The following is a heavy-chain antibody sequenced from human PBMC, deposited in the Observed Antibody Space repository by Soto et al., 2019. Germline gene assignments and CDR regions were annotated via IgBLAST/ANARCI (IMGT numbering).Heavy chain of an antibody. CDR2: IYSSGST. Sequence: SETLSLTCTVSGGSINSYYWSWIRQAPGKGLEWIGYIYSSGSTHYNPALESRVSISVDTSKNQFSLRLSSVTAADTAVYYCARTLYSYGPRFDYWGQGTLVTVSS. J-gene: IGHJ4*02. V-gene: IGHV4-59*01. D-gene: IGHD5-18*01. CDR3: ARTLYSYGPRFDY. CDR1: GGSINSYY.